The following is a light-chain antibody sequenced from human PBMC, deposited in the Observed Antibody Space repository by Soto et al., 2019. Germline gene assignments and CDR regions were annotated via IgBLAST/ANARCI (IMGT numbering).Light chain of an antibody. CDR2: AAS. CDR1: QAITGF. J-gene: IGKJ1*01. Sequence: TPSTSSLSPSVGDEVTIPCPARQSLRLAGQAITGFLSWYQQTPGRAPNLLVYAASTLQAGVPSRFSGSASGTEFTLTITCLQSEDYATYFCQQYHTQATFGQGTKVDIK. CDR3: QQYHTQAT. V-gene: IGKV1-8*01.